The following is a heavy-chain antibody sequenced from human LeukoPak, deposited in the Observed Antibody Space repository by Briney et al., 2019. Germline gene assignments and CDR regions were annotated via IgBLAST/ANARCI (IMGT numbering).Heavy chain of an antibody. V-gene: IGHV3-21*01. CDR1: GFTFSSYS. D-gene: IGHD3-9*01. CDR2: ISSSSIYI. J-gene: IGHJ4*02. Sequence: GGSLRLSCAASGFTFSSYSMHWDRPAPGKGLEWVSSISSSSIYIYYSYSVKGRFTISRDNAKNSLYLQMNSLRAEDTAFFFQAEDGIRYFDWLLSPFFDYWGQGTLVTVSS. CDR3: AEDGIRYFDWLLSPFFDY.